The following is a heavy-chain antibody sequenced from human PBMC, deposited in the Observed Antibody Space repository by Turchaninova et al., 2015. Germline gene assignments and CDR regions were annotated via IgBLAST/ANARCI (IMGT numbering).Heavy chain of an antibody. CDR2: INHSGST. D-gene: IGHD2-15*01. CDR3: ARVEDTEGYYFDY. CDR1: GGSFSGYY. J-gene: IGHJ4*02. Sequence: QVQLPQWGAGLCKPSGTLSLTCAVYGGSFSGYYWSWIRQPPGKGREWIGKINHSGSTNYNPSLKSRVTISVDTSKNQFSLKLSSVTAADTAVYYCARVEDTEGYYFDYWGQGTLVTVSS. V-gene: IGHV4-34*01.